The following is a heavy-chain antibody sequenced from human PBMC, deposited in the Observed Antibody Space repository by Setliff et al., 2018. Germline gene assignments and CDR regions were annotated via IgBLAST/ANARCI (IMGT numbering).Heavy chain of an antibody. D-gene: IGHD3-3*01. CDR3: AREKGDPNYNFWSGYYLYYYYGMDV. CDR1: GGSISSSSYY. J-gene: IGHJ6*02. CDR2: IYYRGST. V-gene: IGHV4-39*07. Sequence: SETLSLTCTVSGGSISSSSYYWGWIRQPPGKGLEWIGSIYYRGSTYYNPSLKSRVTISIDTSKNQFSLKLNSVTAADTAVYYCAREKGDPNYNFWSGYYLYYYYGMDVWGQGTTVTVSS.